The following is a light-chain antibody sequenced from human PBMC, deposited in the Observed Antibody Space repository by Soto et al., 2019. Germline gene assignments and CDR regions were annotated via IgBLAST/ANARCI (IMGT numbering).Light chain of an antibody. CDR3: QQLFDSPIT. CDR1: QGISSY. V-gene: IGKV1-9*01. CDR2: AAS. Sequence: DIQLTQSPSFPSASVGDRVTVTCRASQGISSYLAWYQQKPGKAPNLLIYAASTLQSGVPSRFSATVSGTEFSLTITSLQPEDFATYYCQQLFDSPITFGQGTRLEIK. J-gene: IGKJ5*01.